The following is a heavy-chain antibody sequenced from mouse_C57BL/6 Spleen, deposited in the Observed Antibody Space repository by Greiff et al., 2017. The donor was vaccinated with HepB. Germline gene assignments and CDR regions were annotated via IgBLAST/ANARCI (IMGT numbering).Heavy chain of an antibody. CDR2: INPNYGTT. V-gene: IGHV1-39*01. J-gene: IGHJ2*01. CDR3: ARGSYYGNYVNFDY. Sequence: VQLQQSGPELVKPGASVKISCKASGYSFTDYNMNWMKQSNGKSLEWIGVINPNYGTTSYNQKFKGKATLTVDQSSSTAYMQLNSLTSEDSAVYYCARGSYYGNYVNFDYWGQGTTLTVSS. D-gene: IGHD2-1*01. CDR1: GYSFTDYN.